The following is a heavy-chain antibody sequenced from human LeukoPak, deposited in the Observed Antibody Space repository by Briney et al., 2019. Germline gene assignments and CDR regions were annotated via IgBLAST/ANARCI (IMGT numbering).Heavy chain of an antibody. CDR3: ARGGGYCSSTSCYPRDFAIDI. CDR1: GYTFTSYG. D-gene: IGHD2-2*01. V-gene: IGHV1-18*01. Sequence: GASVKVSCKASGYTFTSYGISWVRQAPGQGLEWMGWISAYNGNTNYAQKLQGRVTMTTDTSTSTAYMELRSLRSDDTAVYYCARGGGYCSSTSCYPRDFAIDIWGQGTMVTVSS. CDR2: ISAYNGNT. J-gene: IGHJ3*02.